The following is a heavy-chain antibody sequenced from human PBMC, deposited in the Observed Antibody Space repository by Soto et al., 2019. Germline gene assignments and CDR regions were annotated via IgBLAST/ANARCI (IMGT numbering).Heavy chain of an antibody. J-gene: IGHJ3*02. D-gene: IGHD2-15*01. CDR3: APHVSCSGGSCQYDAFAI. CDR2: ITADGGT. Sequence: EVQVLESGGGLVQPGGSLRLSCEGSGFTVSSHAMTWIRQAPGKGPEWVSTITADGGTYYADSVKGRFAMSRDTSESTQYLKMNSLGAEDTAAYYCAPHVSCSGGSCQYDAFAIRGQGTMVTVSS. CDR1: GFTVSSHA. V-gene: IGHV3-23*01.